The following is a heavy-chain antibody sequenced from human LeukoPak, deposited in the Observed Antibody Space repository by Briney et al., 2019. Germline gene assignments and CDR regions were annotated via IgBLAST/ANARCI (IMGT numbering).Heavy chain of an antibody. V-gene: IGHV3-21*01. CDR1: GFIFSSYN. J-gene: IGHJ6*02. CDR3: ARVWEGEEMATSNYYYYGMDA. CDR2: ITSSSGYI. Sequence: GGSLRLSCAASGFIFSSYNMNWVRQAPGKGLEWVSSITSSSGYIYYAGSVRGRFSISRDNAKNSLYLQMNSLRAEDTAVYYCARVWEGEEMATSNYYYYGMDAWGQGTTVTVSS. D-gene: IGHD5-24*01.